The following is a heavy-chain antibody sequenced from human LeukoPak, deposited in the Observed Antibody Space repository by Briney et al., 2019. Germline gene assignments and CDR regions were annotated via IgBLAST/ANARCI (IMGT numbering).Heavy chain of an antibody. D-gene: IGHD6-13*01. CDR1: GGSISSSSYY. CDR3: ARHFLAAAGPFGY. V-gene: IGHV4-39*01. J-gene: IGHJ4*02. CDR2: IYYSGST. Sequence: SETLSLTCTVSGGSISSSSYYWGWIRQPPGKWLEWIGSIYYSGSTYYNPSLKSRVTISVDTSKNQFSLKLSSVTAADTAVYYCARHFLAAAGPFGYWGQGTLVTVSS.